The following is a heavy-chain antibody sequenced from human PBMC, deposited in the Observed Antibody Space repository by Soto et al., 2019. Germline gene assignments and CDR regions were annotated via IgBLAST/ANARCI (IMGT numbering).Heavy chain of an antibody. J-gene: IGHJ4*02. CDR3: ARDSYMQDCSSASCYNSPLGY. D-gene: IGHD2-2*02. CDR1: GFTVSSSA. Sequence: SGGALRLSCAASGFTVSSSAMHWVRQAPGKGPECLAVISYDGSNKYYTASVKGRFTISRDNSKNTLYLQMNSLRAEDTAVYYCARDSYMQDCSSASCYNSPLGYWGQGTLVTVSS. CDR2: ISYDGSNK. V-gene: IGHV3-30-3*01.